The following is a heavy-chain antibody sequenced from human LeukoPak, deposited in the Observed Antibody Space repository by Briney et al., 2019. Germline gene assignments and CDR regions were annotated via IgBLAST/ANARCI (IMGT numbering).Heavy chain of an antibody. CDR3: AGLGGAEAGGGAIFDP. CDR2: INHSGST. D-gene: IGHD6-13*01. Sequence: SSETLSLTCTVSGGSISSTSYYWSWIRQSPGKGRERNGEINHSGSTNYNPSLKSRVTISVDTSKNQFSLKLSSMTAADTAVYYCAGLGGAEAGGGAIFDPWGQGTLVTVSS. V-gene: IGHV4-39*07. CDR1: GGSISSTSYY. J-gene: IGHJ5*02.